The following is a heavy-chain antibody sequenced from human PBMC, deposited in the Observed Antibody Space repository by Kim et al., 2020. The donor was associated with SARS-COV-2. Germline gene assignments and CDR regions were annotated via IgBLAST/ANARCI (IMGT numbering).Heavy chain of an antibody. J-gene: IGHJ4*02. CDR1: GYNFTSYS. D-gene: IGHD6-6*01. Sequence: ASVKVSCRASGYNFTSYSMNWVRQAPGQGLEWMGWINTDTGNPAYAQGFAGRFVFSLDTSVSTTYLQITSLKAEDTAVYYCARFTEGSSPEGFDFWGQGT. CDR2: INTDTGNP. V-gene: IGHV7-4-1*02. CDR3: ARFTEGSSPEGFDF.